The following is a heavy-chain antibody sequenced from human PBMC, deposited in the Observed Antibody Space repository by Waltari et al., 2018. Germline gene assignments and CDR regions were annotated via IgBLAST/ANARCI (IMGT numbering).Heavy chain of an antibody. Sequence: QVQLVQSGAEVKKPGSSVQVSCTASGGTFSSYAISWVRQAPGQGLEWMGRIIPIFGTANYEQKFQGRVTITADKSTSTAYMELSSLRSEDTAVYYCAYQLAAAAGTGYWGQGTLVTVSS. CDR3: AYQLAAAAGTGY. V-gene: IGHV1-69*08. CDR2: IIPIFGTA. CDR1: GGTFSSYA. D-gene: IGHD6-13*01. J-gene: IGHJ4*02.